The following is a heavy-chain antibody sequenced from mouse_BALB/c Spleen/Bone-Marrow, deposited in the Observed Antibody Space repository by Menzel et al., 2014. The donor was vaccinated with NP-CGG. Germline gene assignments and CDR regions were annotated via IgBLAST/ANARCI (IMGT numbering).Heavy chain of an antibody. D-gene: IGHD5-1-1*01. CDR2: IYPGSGNT. CDR3: TTKINLYY. V-gene: IGHV1-63*01. Sequence: QVQLQQSGTELVRTGNSVKISCKASGYAFNNYWIGWVKQRPGNGLEWIGDIYPGSGNTYYNEKFKGKVTLTPYKSSNTTYIHLNNLTSHHSSLYFFTTKINLYYLVQCTTLTVSS. CDR1: GYAFNNYW. J-gene: IGHJ2*01.